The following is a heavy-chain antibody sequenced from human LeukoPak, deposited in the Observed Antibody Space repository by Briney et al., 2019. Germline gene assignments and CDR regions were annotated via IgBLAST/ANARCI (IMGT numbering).Heavy chain of an antibody. CDR2: ISGRSSHI. Sequence: GGSLRLSCSASGFSFSYYDMNWLRQAPGKGLEWVSAISGRSSHIYYGESVKGRFTISRDNAKNSLYLQMDSLGVEDTAVYYCGRAFPPLRTSSAGDLWGQGTLVIVSS. V-gene: IGHV3-21*01. CDR3: GRAFPPLRTSSAGDL. CDR1: GFSFSYYD. D-gene: IGHD3-10*01. J-gene: IGHJ1*01.